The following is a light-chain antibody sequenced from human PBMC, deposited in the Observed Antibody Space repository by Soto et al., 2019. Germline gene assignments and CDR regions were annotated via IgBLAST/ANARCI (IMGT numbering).Light chain of an antibody. V-gene: IGKV3-20*01. J-gene: IGKJ1*01. CDR1: QSVSNNY. Sequence: EIVLTQSPGTLSLSPGERATLSCRAIQSVSNNYLAWYQQKPGQAPRLLMYGVSSRATGIPDRFTGSGSGADFTLTISRLEPEDFAVYYCQVYGPSPPITFGQGTKVDIK. CDR3: QVYGPSPPIT. CDR2: GVS.